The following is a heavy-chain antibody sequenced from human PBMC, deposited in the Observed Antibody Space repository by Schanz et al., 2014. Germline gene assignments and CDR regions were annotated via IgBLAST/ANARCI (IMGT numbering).Heavy chain of an antibody. CDR3: ATLDYADSVS. Sequence: QVQLVQSGAEMKKPGASVKVSCKASGYTFTGYYMHWVRQAPGQGLEWMGWINPNSGTTNYAQKFQGRVTITADKSTTTAYMELNSLNSDDTAVYYCATLDYADSVSWGRGTLVTVSS. V-gene: IGHV1-2*02. CDR1: GYTFTGYY. D-gene: IGHD4-17*01. CDR2: INPNSGTT. J-gene: IGHJ2*01.